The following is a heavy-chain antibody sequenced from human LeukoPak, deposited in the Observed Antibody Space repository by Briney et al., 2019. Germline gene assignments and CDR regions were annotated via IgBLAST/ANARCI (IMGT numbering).Heavy chain of an antibody. CDR2: ISGSGGST. D-gene: IGHD6-13*01. V-gene: IGHV3-23*01. CDR3: AKEGSSSWYEDYFDY. CDR1: GFTFSSYA. Sequence: GASLRLSCAASGFTFSSYAMSCVRHAPGKGLEWGSAISGSGGSTYYADSVKGRFTISRDNSKNTPYLQMNSLRAEDTAVYYCAKEGSSSWYEDYFDYWGQGTLVTVSS. J-gene: IGHJ4*02.